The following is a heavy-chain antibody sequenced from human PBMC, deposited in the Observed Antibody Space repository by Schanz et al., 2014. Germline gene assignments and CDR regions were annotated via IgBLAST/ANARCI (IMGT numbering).Heavy chain of an antibody. CDR1: GFTVNTNY. CDR2: MYINSGST. D-gene: IGHD5-12*01. V-gene: IGHV3-53*01. J-gene: IGHJ3*01. CDR3: ARDGGRDGYNLAFDV. Sequence: EARLVESGGGLVEPGGSLRLSCAVSGFTVNTNYLRWVRQAPGKGLEWISSMYINSGSTQYADSVKGRFIISRDSSKNTLFLQMNSLRAEDTAVYFCARDGGRDGYNLAFDVWGQGTLVTVSS.